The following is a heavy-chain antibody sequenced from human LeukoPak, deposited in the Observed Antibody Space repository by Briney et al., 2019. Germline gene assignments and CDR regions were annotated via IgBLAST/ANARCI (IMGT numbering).Heavy chain of an antibody. D-gene: IGHD3-10*01. Sequence: ASVKVSCKASGYTFTSYGISWVRQAPGQGLEWMGWISAYNGNTNYAQKLQGRVTMTTDTSTSTAYMELRGLRSDDTAVYYCARDRRGGSGSYRRFDYWGQGTLVTVSS. CDR2: ISAYNGNT. V-gene: IGHV1-18*01. J-gene: IGHJ4*02. CDR3: ARDRRGGSGSYRRFDY. CDR1: GYTFTSYG.